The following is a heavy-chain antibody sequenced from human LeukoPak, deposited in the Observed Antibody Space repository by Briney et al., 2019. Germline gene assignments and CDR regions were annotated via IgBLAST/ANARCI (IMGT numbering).Heavy chain of an antibody. V-gene: IGHV1-46*01. Sequence: ASVKVSCKASGGTFSSYAISWVRQAPGQGLEWMGIINPSGGSTSYAQKFQGRVTMTRDTSTSTVYMELSSLRSEDTAVYYCARDPDGYNYDAVDYWGQGTLVTVSS. D-gene: IGHD5-24*01. CDR3: ARDPDGYNYDAVDY. J-gene: IGHJ4*02. CDR2: INPSGGST. CDR1: GGTFSSYA.